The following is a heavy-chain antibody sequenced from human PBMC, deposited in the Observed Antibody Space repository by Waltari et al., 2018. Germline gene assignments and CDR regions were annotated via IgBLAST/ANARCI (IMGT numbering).Heavy chain of an antibody. J-gene: IGHJ5*02. D-gene: IGHD2-8*02. CDR1: GDSISNHF. CDR2: IHYSGTT. CDR3: VRGKLGFCTGSSCHLDL. V-gene: IGHV4-59*11. Sequence: QVQVLESGPGLVKPSETVSLTCTVSGDSISNHFWTWIRQPPEKGLEWIGNIHYSGTTNYNPSLKSRVAISLDTSKNHLSLRLDSVTAADTALYFCVRGKLGFCTGSSCHLDLWGRGTLVTVSS.